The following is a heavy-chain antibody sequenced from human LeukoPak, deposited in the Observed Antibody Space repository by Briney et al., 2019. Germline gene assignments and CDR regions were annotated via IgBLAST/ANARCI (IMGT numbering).Heavy chain of an antibody. V-gene: IGHV4-38-2*02. CDR1: GYSISSGYY. J-gene: IGHJ4*02. CDR2: IYYSGST. Sequence: PSETLSLTCTVSGYSISSGYYWGWIRQPPGKGLEWIGSIYYSGSTYYNPSLKSRVTISVDTSKNQFSLKLSSVTAADTAVYYCARDGPDIVVVPAAILPLDYWGQGTLVTVSS. CDR3: ARDGPDIVVVPAAILPLDY. D-gene: IGHD2-2*02.